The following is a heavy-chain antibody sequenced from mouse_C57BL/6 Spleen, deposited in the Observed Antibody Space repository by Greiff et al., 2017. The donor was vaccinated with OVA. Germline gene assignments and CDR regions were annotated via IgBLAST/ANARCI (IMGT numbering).Heavy chain of an antibody. J-gene: IGHJ2*01. D-gene: IGHD2-3*01. V-gene: IGHV5-17*01. CDR1: GFTFSDYG. CDR2: ISSGSSTI. Sequence: EVKVEESGGGLVKPGGSLKLSCAASGFTFSDYGMHWVRQAPEKGLEWVAYISSGSSTIYYADTVKGRFTISRDNAKNTLFLQMTSLRSEDTAMYYCARRPHYDGYYGDYFDYWGQGTTLTVSS. CDR3: ARRPHYDGYYGDYFDY.